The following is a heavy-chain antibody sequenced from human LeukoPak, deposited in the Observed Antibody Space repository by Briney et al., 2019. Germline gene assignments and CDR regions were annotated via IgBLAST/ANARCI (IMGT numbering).Heavy chain of an antibody. CDR2: IYWDDEK. J-gene: IGHJ5*02. CDR3: AHKAAYYYDSSGYYNRFDP. D-gene: IGHD3-22*01. Sequence: SGPTLVNPXQTLTLTCTFSGFSLSTSGVGVGWIRQPPGKALEWLAFIYWDDEKRLSPSLKSRLTITKDTSKNQVVLIMTNLDPVDTATYYCAHKAAYYYDSSGYYNRFDPWGQGTLVTVSS. CDR1: GFSLSTSGVG. V-gene: IGHV2-5*02.